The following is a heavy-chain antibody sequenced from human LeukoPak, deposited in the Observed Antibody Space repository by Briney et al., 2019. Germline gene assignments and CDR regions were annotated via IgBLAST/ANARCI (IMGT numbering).Heavy chain of an antibody. V-gene: IGHV4-39*07. CDR1: GGSISSSSYY. J-gene: IGHJ4*02. D-gene: IGHD3-22*01. Sequence: SETLSLTCTVSGGSISSSSYYWGWIRQPPGKGLEWIGSIYYSGSTYYNPSLKSRVTISVDTSKNQFSLKLSSVTAADTAVYYCARSYYDSSGYCFDYWGQGTLVTVSS. CDR3: ARSYYDSSGYCFDY. CDR2: IYYSGST.